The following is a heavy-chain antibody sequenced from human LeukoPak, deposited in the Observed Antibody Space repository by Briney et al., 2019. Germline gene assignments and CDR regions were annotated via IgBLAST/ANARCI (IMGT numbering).Heavy chain of an antibody. Sequence: SVKVSCKASGGTFSSYTISWVRQAPGQGLEWMGRIIPILGIANYAQKFQGRVTITADKSTSTAYMERSSLRSEDTAVYYCAREIGVAARPGFYVYWGQGTLVTVSS. D-gene: IGHD6-6*01. CDR3: AREIGVAARPGFYVY. CDR1: GGTFSSYT. CDR2: IIPILGIA. J-gene: IGHJ4*02. V-gene: IGHV1-69*04.